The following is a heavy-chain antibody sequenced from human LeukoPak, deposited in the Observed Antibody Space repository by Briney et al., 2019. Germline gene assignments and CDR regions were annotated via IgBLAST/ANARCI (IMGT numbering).Heavy chain of an antibody. J-gene: IGHJ3*02. CDR1: GFTFSSYS. D-gene: IGHD6-13*01. V-gene: IGHV3-21*01. CDR2: ISSSSSYI. Sequence: SGGSLRLSCAASGFTFSSYSMNWVRQAPGKGLEWVSSISSSSSYIYYADSVKGRFTISRDNAKNSLYLQMNSLRAEDTAVYYCARGYSSSWYGDAFDIWGQGTMVTVSS. CDR3: ARGYSSSWYGDAFDI.